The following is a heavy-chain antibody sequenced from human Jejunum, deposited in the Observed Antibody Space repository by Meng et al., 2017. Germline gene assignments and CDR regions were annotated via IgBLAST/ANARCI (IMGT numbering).Heavy chain of an antibody. D-gene: IGHD1-26*01. CDR2: IYFSGST. CDR3: ARDRGGNYYIDAFNI. CDR1: GGSISSGDYY. Sequence: QGQLQDAGPGLVKPSQTLSLTCTVFGGSISSGDYYWSWIRQHPGKGLEWIGHIYFSGSTYYNPSLKSRLTISVDTSKNQFSLSLSSVTAADTAVYYCARDRGGNYYIDAFNIWGQGTMVTVSS. V-gene: IGHV4-31*03. J-gene: IGHJ3*02.